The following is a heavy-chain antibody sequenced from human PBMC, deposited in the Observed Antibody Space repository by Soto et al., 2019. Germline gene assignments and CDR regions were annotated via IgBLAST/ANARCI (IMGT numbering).Heavy chain of an antibody. CDR2: ISGSGGST. J-gene: IGHJ6*02. Sequence: GGSLRLSCAASGFTFSSYAMSWVRQAPGKGLEWVSAISGSGGSTYYAGSVKGRFTISRDNSKNTLYLQMNSLRAEDTAVYYCAKDRGGLQSYYYYGMDVWGQGTTVTVSS. CDR3: AKDRGGLQSYYYYGMDV. CDR1: GFTFSSYA. V-gene: IGHV3-23*01. D-gene: IGHD4-4*01.